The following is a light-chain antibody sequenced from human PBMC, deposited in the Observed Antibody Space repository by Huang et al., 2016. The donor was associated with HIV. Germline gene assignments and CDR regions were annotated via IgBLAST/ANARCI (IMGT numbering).Light chain of an antibody. CDR3: QHFNNWPHT. V-gene: IGKV3-15*01. J-gene: IGKJ2*01. CDR2: SAS. CDR1: PSVGSD. Sequence: EIVMTQSPATLSVSPGERVTLSCRASPSVGSDLAWYQQKPAQTPRLLIYSASIRATGIPARFSGSGSETEFTLTISSLQSEDFAIYYCQHFNNWPHTFGQGTKLEIK.